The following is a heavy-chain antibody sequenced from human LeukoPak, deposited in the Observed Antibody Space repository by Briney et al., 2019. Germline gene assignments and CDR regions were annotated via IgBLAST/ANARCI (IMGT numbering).Heavy chain of an antibody. Sequence: GGSLKLSCAASGFTFSSHWLNWVRQAPGKGLEWMANIREDGTEIYYMDSVKGRFTISRDNAKNSLYLQMNSLRAEDTAVYYCARGVYSIDYWGQGTLVTVSS. CDR1: GFTFSSHW. D-gene: IGHD2-15*01. CDR3: ARGVYSIDY. J-gene: IGHJ4*02. CDR2: IREDGTEI. V-gene: IGHV3-7*01.